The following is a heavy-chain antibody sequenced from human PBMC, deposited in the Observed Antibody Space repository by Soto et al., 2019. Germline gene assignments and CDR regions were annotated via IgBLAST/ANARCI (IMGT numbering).Heavy chain of an antibody. V-gene: IGHV4-38-2*01. CDR3: ARVSRASGSYYFDY. CDR1: GYSISSGYY. CDR2: MYHSGST. D-gene: IGHD1-26*01. Sequence: PSETLSLTCAVSGYSISSGYYWGWIRQPPGKGLEWIASMYHSGSTYYNPSLKSRVTISVDASKNQFSLKLSSVTAADTAVYYCARVSRASGSYYFDYWGQGTLVTVSS. J-gene: IGHJ4*02.